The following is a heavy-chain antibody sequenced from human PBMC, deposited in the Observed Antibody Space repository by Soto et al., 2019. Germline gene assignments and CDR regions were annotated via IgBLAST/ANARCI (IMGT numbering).Heavy chain of an antibody. CDR3: ARGGYYGSGSPKYYYMDV. Sequence: SETLSLTCAVYGGSFSGYDSSWIRQPPGKGLEWIGEINHSGSTNYNPSLKSRVTISVDTSKNQFSLKLSSVTAADTAVYYCARGGYYGSGSPKYYYMDVWGKGTTVTVSS. CDR1: GGSFSGYD. CDR2: INHSGST. V-gene: IGHV4-34*01. D-gene: IGHD3-10*01. J-gene: IGHJ6*03.